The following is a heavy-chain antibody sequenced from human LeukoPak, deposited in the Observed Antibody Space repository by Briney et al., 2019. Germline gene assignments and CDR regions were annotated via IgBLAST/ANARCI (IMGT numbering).Heavy chain of an antibody. CDR2: INPNNGGT. D-gene: IGHD5-18*01. V-gene: IGHV1-2*02. CDR1: GYTFTGYY. CDR3: ARDQEISGYSYGLIDY. Sequence: ASVKVSCKASGYTFTGYYIHWVRQAPGQGLEWMGWINPNNGGTNYGQKFQGRVTMTTDTSTSTAYMELRSLRSDDTAVYYCARDQEISGYSYGLIDYWGQGTLVTVSS. J-gene: IGHJ4*02.